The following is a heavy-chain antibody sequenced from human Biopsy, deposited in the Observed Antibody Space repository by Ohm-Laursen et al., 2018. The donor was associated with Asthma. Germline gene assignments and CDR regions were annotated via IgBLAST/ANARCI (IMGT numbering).Heavy chain of an antibody. CDR1: GFVFRSHA. CDR3: AKRRGYSDLTDFDH. CDR2: VSYDGGVA. D-gene: IGHD3-3*01. Sequence: TLSLTCVASGFVFRSHAMHWVRQAPGKGLEWVAVVSYDGGVAHYADSMKGRFTISRDNAKSTLYLQMNRLRTDDTTVYYCAKRRGYSDLTDFDHWGQGTLVTVSS. J-gene: IGHJ4*02. V-gene: IGHV3-30*18.